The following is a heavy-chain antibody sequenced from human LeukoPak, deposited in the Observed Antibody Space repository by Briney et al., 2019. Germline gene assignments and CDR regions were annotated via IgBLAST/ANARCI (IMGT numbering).Heavy chain of an antibody. CDR2: IKQGGSEK. CDR1: GFTFSSYW. V-gene: IGHV3-7*03. J-gene: IGHJ6*02. D-gene: IGHD2-15*01. CDR3: ARDQPDIVVAEDYGMDV. Sequence: PGGSLRLSCAASGFTFSSYWMSWVRQAPGKGLEWVANIKQGGSEKYYVDSVKGRFTISRDNAKNSLYLQMNSLRAEDTAVYYCARDQPDIVVAEDYGMDVWGQGTTVTVSS.